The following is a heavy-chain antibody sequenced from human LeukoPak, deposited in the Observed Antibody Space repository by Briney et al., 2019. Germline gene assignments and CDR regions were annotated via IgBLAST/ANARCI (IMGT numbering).Heavy chain of an antibody. J-gene: IGHJ6*03. Sequence: GASVKVSCKASGYTFTSYGISWVRQAPGQGLEWMGWINPNSGGTNYAQKFQGRVTMTRDTSISTAYMELSRLRSDDTAVYYCASNPTFGVVEGYYYYMDVWGKGTTVTVSS. CDR1: GYTFTSYG. V-gene: IGHV1-2*02. D-gene: IGHD3-3*01. CDR3: ASNPTFGVVEGYYYYMDV. CDR2: INPNSGGT.